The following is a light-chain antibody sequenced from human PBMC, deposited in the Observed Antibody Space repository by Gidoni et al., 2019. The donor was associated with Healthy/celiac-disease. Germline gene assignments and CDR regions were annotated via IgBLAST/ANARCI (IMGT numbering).Light chain of an antibody. Sequence: QSALTQPASVSGSPGQSITISCTGTSSDVGGYNYVSWYQQHPGKAPKLMIYEVSNRPSGVSNRFSGSKSGNTASLTISGLQAEDEADYYCSSYTSSSTRDFGGGTKLTVL. CDR3: SSYTSSSTRD. J-gene: IGLJ2*01. CDR1: SSDVGGYNY. CDR2: EVS. V-gene: IGLV2-14*01.